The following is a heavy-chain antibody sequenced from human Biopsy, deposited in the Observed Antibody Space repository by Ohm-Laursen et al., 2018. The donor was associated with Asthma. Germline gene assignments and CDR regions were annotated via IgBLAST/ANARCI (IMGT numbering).Heavy chain of an antibody. D-gene: IGHD3-22*01. V-gene: IGHV3-23*01. J-gene: IGHJ4*02. CDR2: ISSSGAST. CDR1: GFTFSSYA. CDR3: ARGDSSNWSHYYFDY. Sequence: SLRLSCAASGFTFSSYAMSWVRQAPGKGLEWVSSISSSGASTYYADSVKGRFTISRDNSKNTLYLQMHSLRAEDTAVYYCARGDSSNWSHYYFDYWGQGTLVTVSS.